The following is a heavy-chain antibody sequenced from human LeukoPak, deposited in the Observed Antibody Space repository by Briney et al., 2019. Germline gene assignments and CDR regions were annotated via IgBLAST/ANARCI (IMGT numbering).Heavy chain of an antibody. V-gene: IGHV4-39*01. Sequence: SETLSLTCTVSGGSISSSSYYWGWIRQPPGKGLEWIGSIYYSGSTYYNPSLKGRVTISVDTSKNQFSLKLSSVTAADTAVYYCARHLCRFGYSSSWYVPPRYYYYYYMDVWGKGTTVTISS. J-gene: IGHJ6*03. CDR1: GGSISSSSYY. CDR3: ARHLCRFGYSSSWYVPPRYYYYYYMDV. D-gene: IGHD6-13*01. CDR2: IYYSGST.